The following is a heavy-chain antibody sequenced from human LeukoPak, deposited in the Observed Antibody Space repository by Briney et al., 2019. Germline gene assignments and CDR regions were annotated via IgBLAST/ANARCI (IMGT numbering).Heavy chain of an antibody. J-gene: IGHJ4*02. Sequence: WGSLRLSCAASEFTFNYAWMSWVLQAPGKGLEWVGRIKGKTDGETTDYAAPVKGRFTISRDDSKNTLYLQMNSLKTEDTALYYCTTAPSGYAYLNGWHLDYWGQGALVTVSS. CDR2: IKGKTDGETT. CDR1: EFTFNYAW. CDR3: TTAPSGYAYLNGWHLDY. V-gene: IGHV3-15*01. D-gene: IGHD5-18*01.